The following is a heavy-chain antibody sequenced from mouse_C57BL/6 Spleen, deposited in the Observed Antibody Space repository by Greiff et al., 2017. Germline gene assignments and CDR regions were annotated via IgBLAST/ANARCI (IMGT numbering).Heavy chain of an antibody. CDR1: GYTFTSYW. D-gene: IGHD1-1*01. V-gene: IGHV1-69*01. J-gene: IGHJ4*01. CDR3: ARRVKVVANGYYAMDY. CDR2: IDPSDSYT. Sequence: QVQLQQPGAELVMPGASVKLSCKASGYTFTSYWMHWVKQRPGQGLEWIGEIDPSDSYTNYNQKFKGKSTLTVDKSSSTAYMQLSSLTSEDSAVYYCARRVKVVANGYYAMDYWGQGTSVTVSS.